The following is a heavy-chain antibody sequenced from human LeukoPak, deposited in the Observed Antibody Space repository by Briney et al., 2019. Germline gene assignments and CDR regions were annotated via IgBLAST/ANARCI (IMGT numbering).Heavy chain of an antibody. CDR3: AKDSYDTRLTWIQLWHDFDY. CDR2: IWYDGSNK. Sequence: PGRSLRLSCAASGFTFSSYGMHWVRQAPGKGLEWVAVIWYDGSNKYYADSVKGRFTISRDNSKNTLYLQMNSLRAEDTAVYYCAKDSYDTRLTWIQLWHDFDYWGQGTLVTVSS. V-gene: IGHV3-33*06. D-gene: IGHD5-18*01. CDR1: GFTFSSYG. J-gene: IGHJ4*02.